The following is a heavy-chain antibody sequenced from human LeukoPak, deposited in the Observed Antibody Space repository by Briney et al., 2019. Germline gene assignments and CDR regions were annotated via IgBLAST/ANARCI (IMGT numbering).Heavy chain of an antibody. CDR1: GGSISSYY. V-gene: IGHV4-59*01. D-gene: IGHD2-8*01. CDR2: IYYSGST. CDR3: ARDLEVMALGWFDP. J-gene: IGHJ5*02. Sequence: SETLSLTCTVSGGSISSYYWSWIRQPPGKGLEWIGYIYYSGSTNYNPSLKSRVTISVDTSKNQFSLKLSSVTAADTAVYYCARDLEVMALGWFDPWGQGTLVTVSS.